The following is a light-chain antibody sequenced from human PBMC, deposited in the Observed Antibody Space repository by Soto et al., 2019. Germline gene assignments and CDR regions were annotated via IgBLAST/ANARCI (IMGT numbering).Light chain of an antibody. CDR2: AAS. CDR1: QPISSY. Sequence: DIQMTQSPSSLSASVGDRVTITCRAGQPISSYLNWYHQKPGEAPKLLIYAASSLQSGVPSRFSASVSETDFTLTISSLQPADFATYYCQQSYTPPYSFGQGTTLEIK. CDR3: QQSYTPPYS. V-gene: IGKV1-39*01. J-gene: IGKJ2*01.